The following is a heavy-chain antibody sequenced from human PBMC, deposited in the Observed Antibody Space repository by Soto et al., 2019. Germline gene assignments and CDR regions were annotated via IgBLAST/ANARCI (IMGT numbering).Heavy chain of an antibody. Sequence: GASVKVSCKASGYTFTSYDMNWVRQATGQGLEWMGWMNPNSGNTGYAQKFQGRVTMTRNTSISTAYMELSSLRSEDTAVYYCARGSRYSSGWYVVNWFDPWGQGTLVTVSS. V-gene: IGHV1-8*01. CDR3: ARGSRYSSGWYVVNWFDP. J-gene: IGHJ5*02. D-gene: IGHD6-19*01. CDR2: MNPNSGNT. CDR1: GYTFTSYD.